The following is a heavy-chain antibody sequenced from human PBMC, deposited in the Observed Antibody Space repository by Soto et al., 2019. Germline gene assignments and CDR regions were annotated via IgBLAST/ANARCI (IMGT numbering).Heavy chain of an antibody. CDR1: GGTFDSYA. V-gene: IGHV1-69*12. D-gene: IGHD3-22*01. CDR3: ARPIQYYFDTSAQSAWFDP. CDR2: IIPIFSTP. Sequence: QVQLVQSGAEVKKPGSSVKVSCKTSGGTFDSYAISWVRQAPGQGLEWMGGIIPIFSTPNYAQKFQGRVTITADESTSTAYMELSSLRSEDTAVYYCARPIQYYFDTSAQSAWFDPWGQGTLVTVPS. J-gene: IGHJ5*02.